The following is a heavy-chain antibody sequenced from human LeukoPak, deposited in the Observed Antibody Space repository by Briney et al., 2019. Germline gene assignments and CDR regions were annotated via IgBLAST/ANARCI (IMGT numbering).Heavy chain of an antibody. V-gene: IGHV4-59*01. Sequence: SETLSLTCSVSGGSISSYYWSWIRQPPGKGLEYIGYIFYSGSTNYNPSLKSRVTMSVDTSKNQFSLKLSSVTAADTAVYYCARVLGCSTTSCYAAYIDSWGQGTLVTVSS. CDR3: ARVLGCSTTSCYAAYIDS. CDR1: GGSISSYY. CDR2: IFYSGST. J-gene: IGHJ4*02. D-gene: IGHD2-2*01.